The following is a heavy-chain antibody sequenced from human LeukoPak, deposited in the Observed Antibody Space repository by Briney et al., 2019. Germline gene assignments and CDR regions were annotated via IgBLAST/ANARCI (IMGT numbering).Heavy chain of an antibody. D-gene: IGHD5-12*01. CDR1: GFTFSSYS. Sequence: PGGSLRLSCAASGFTFSSYSMNWVRQAPGKGLEWVSSISSSSSYIYYADSVEGRFTISRDNAKNSLYLQMNSLRAEDTAVYYCAIGYGGYLSQSAFDIWGQGTMVTVSS. CDR3: AIGYGGYLSQSAFDI. J-gene: IGHJ3*02. V-gene: IGHV3-21*01. CDR2: ISSSSSYI.